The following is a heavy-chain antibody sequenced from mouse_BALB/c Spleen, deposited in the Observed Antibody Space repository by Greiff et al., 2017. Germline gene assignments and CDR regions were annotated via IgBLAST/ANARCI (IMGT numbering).Heavy chain of an antibody. V-gene: IGHV2-6-7*01. CDR2: IWGDGST. Sequence: VQGVESGPGLVAPSQSLSITCTASGFSLTGYGVTWVRQPPGKGLEWLGMIWGDGSTDYNSAIKSRLSISKDNSMSQVYLKMNSLQTDGTARYYCAGMYYGSSYYWYFDVWGEGTTLTVSS. D-gene: IGHD1-1*01. J-gene: IGHJ1*01. CDR1: GFSLTGYG. CDR3: AGMYYGSSYYWYFDV.